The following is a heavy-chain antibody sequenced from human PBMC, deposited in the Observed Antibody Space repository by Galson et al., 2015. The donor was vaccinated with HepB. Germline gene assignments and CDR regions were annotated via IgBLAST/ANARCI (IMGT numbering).Heavy chain of an antibody. CDR2: IYYSGST. CDR1: GGSISSGGYY. J-gene: IGHJ5*02. V-gene: IGHV4-31*03. CDR3: SVVVPAAINWFDP. D-gene: IGHD2-2*02. Sequence: TLSLTCTVSGGSISSGGYYWSWVRQHPGKGLEWIGYIYYSGSTYYNPSLKSRVTISVDTSKNQFSLKLSSVTAADTAVYYCSVVVPAAINWFDPWGQGTLATVSS.